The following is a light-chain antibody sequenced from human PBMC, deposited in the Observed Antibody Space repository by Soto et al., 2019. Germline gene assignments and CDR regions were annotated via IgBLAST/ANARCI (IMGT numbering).Light chain of an antibody. V-gene: IGKV3-20*01. CDR1: QSVRSSY. Sequence: EIVLTQSPGTLSLSPGERATLSCRASQSVRSSYLAWYQQKLGQAPRLLIYGVSTRATGIPDRFSGRGSGTDFTLTISSLESEDFAVYYCQQYGTSPRTFGQGTKVEIK. CDR2: GVS. CDR3: QQYGTSPRT. J-gene: IGKJ1*01.